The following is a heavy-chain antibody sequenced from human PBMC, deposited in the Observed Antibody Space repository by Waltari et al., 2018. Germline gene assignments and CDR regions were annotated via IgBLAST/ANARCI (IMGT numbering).Heavy chain of an antibody. V-gene: IGHV3-30*18. CDR3: AKVPGTSQLYYLDN. Sequence: QVQLVESGGGAVQPGRSLRLSCAATGFTFSSYALHWVRQAPGKGLELVAVISYNGNDKYYTYSVKGRFTISRDNSKNTLYLQMNSLRPEDTAVYYCAKVPGTSQLYYLDNWGQGTLVTVSS. CDR1: GFTFSSYA. D-gene: IGHD1-1*01. CDR2: ISYNGNDK. J-gene: IGHJ4*02.